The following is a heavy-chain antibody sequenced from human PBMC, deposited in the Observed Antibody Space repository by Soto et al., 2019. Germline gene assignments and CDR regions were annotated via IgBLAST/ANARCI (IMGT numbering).Heavy chain of an antibody. J-gene: IGHJ6*02. CDR2: ISYDGSNK. D-gene: IGHD2-2*01. V-gene: IGHV3-30*18. CDR3: AKVSVPAAIAYYYYGMDV. CDR1: GFTFSSYG. Sequence: QVQLVESGGGVVQPGRSLRLSCAASGFTFSSYGMHWVRQAPGKGLEWVALISYDGSNKYYADSVKGRFTISRDNSKNTLYLQMNSLGAEDTAVDYCAKVSVPAAIAYYYYGMDVWGQGTTVTVSS.